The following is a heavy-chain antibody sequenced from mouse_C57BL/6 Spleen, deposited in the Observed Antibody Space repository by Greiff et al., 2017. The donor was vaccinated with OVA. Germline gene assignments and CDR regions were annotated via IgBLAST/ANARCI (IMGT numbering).Heavy chain of an antibody. CDR2: IHPNSGST. CDR1: GYTFTSYW. V-gene: IGHV1-64*01. J-gene: IGHJ2*01. D-gene: IGHD1-1*01. Sequence: QVQLQQPGAELVKPGASVKLSCKASGYTFTSYWMHWVKQRPGQGLEWIGMIHPNSGSTNYNEKFKSKATLTVDKSSSTAYMQLSSLTSEDSAVYYCARYITTVVATGGYFDYWSQGTTLTVSS. CDR3: ARYITTVVATGGYFDY.